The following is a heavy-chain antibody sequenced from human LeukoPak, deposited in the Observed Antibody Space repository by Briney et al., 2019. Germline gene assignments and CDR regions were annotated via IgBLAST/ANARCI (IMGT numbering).Heavy chain of an antibody. Sequence: PSETLSLTSTVSGGSISSYYWSWIRQPAGKGLEWIGRIRTSGSTNYNPSLKSRVTMSGDTSKNQFSLKLSSVTAADTAVYYCARDVGYSYGYRYYYYYMDVWGKGTTVTVSS. D-gene: IGHD5-18*01. CDR3: ARDVGYSYGYRYYYYYMDV. CDR2: IRTSGST. J-gene: IGHJ6*03. V-gene: IGHV4-4*07. CDR1: GGSISSYY.